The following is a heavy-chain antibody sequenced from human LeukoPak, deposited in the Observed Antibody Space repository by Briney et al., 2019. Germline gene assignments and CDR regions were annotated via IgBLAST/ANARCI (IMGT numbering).Heavy chain of an antibody. CDR2: INPNSGGT. CDR3: ARYSSGSPFDH. CDR1: GYTFSDYY. V-gene: IGHV1-2*02. D-gene: IGHD6-19*01. J-gene: IGHJ4*02. Sequence: GASVKVSCKASGYTFSDYYMHWVRQAPGQGLEWMGWINPNSGGTKYAQKFQGRVTMTRDTSITTAYMGVSSLRSDDTAVYYCARYSSGSPFDHWGQGIQITVSS.